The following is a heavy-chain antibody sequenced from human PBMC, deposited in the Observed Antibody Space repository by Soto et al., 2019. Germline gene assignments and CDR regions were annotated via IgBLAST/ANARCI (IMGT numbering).Heavy chain of an antibody. Sequence: QVQLVESGGGVVQPGRSLRLSCAASGFTFSSYAMHWVRQAPGKGLEWVAVISYDGSNKYYADSVKGRFTISRDNSKNTPYLQMNSLRAEDTAVYYCAREGYYDSSGYDDYYYGIDVWGQGTTVTVSS. V-gene: IGHV3-30-3*01. CDR3: AREGYYDSSGYDDYYYGIDV. J-gene: IGHJ6*02. CDR2: ISYDGSNK. D-gene: IGHD3-22*01. CDR1: GFTFSSYA.